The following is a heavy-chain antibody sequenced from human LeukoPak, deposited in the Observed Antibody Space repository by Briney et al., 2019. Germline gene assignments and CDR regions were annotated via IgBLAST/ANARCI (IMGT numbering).Heavy chain of an antibody. CDR2: IFSGGGT. Sequence: GGSLRLSCAASGFTVSSNYMSWVRQAPGKGLEWVSVIFSGGGTYYADSVKGRLTISRDNSKNTVYLQMNSLRAEDTAVYYCAKDRPYSSSWYGAGDYWGQGTLVTVSS. CDR3: AKDRPYSSSWYGAGDY. J-gene: IGHJ4*02. D-gene: IGHD6-13*01. CDR1: GFTVSSNY. V-gene: IGHV3-66*01.